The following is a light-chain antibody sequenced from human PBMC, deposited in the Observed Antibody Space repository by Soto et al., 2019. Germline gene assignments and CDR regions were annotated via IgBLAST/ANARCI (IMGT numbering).Light chain of an antibody. CDR2: AAS. V-gene: IGKV1-39*01. CDR1: QSISNY. J-gene: IGKJ5*01. CDR3: QQSFSSPQIT. Sequence: DIQMTQSPSSLSAPVGDRVTITCRASQSISNYLSWYQQKPGKAPKLLIYAASSLQSGVPSRFSGGGSGTDFTLTISSLQPEDFATYYFQQSFSSPQITFGQGTRLEIK.